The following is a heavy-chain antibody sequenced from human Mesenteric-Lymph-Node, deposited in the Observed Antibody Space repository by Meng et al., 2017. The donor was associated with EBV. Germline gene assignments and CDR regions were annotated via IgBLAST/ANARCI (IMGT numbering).Heavy chain of an antibody. CDR2: ISAYNGDT. J-gene: IGHJ5*02. CDR1: CNTFTRYG. V-gene: IGHV1-18*01. Sequence: LVESGVEGKKPGTSVKASCKASCNTFTRYGTSCGRHALGKGLEWMGGISAYNGDTNYTQKLQGRVTMATDTSTSTAYMELRSLRSDDTAVYYCARGPTSGWVGAWFDPWGQGTLVTVSS. CDR3: ARGPTSGWVGAWFDP. D-gene: IGHD6-19*01.